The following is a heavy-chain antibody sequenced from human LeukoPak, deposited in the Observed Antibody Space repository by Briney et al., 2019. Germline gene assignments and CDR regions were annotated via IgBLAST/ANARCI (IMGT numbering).Heavy chain of an antibody. CDR2: ISSSCRFI. CDR1: GFTFSSYA. J-gene: IGHJ4*02. Sequence: GGSLRLSCSASGFTFSSYAMHWVRQAPGKGLACVSSISSSCRFISYEDSVKGRFTISRDNSKNTLYLQMNSLRAEDMAVYYCAREEWYYFDYWGQGTLVTVSS. D-gene: IGHD3-3*01. CDR3: AREEWYYFDY. V-gene: IGHV3-64*04.